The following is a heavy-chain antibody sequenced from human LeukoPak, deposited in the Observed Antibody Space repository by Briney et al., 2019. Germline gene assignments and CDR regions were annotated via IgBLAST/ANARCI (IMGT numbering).Heavy chain of an antibody. Sequence: GGSLRLSCAASGFTFSTYSMNLVRQAPGKGLDWVSYISSSTSTIYYADSVKGRFTISRDNAKNSLYLQMNSLRAEDTAVYYCARGGGSYGHDAFDIWGQGTMVTVSS. V-gene: IGHV3-48*01. CDR2: ISSSTSTI. D-gene: IGHD3-16*01. CDR3: ARGGGSYGHDAFDI. J-gene: IGHJ3*02. CDR1: GFTFSTYS.